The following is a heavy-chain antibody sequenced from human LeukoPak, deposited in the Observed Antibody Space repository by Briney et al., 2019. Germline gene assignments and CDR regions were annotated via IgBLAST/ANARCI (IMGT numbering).Heavy chain of an antibody. D-gene: IGHD3-22*01. V-gene: IGHV1-18*01. CDR3: ARQNAAHDSSGYSNDY. CDR2: ISAYNGNT. J-gene: IGHJ4*02. CDR1: GYTFTSYG. Sequence: ASVKVSCKASGYTFTSYGISWVRQAPGQGLEWMGWISAYNGNTNYAQKLQGRVTMTTDASTSTAYMELRSLRSDDTAVYYCARQNAAHDSSGYSNDYWGQGTLVTVSS.